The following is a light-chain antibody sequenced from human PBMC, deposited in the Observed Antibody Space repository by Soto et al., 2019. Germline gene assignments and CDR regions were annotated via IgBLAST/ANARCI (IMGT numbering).Light chain of an antibody. Sequence: QPVLTQPPSASGTPGQRVTISCSGSSSNVGVNYVYWYQQLPGTAPKLLIYRNNQRPSGVPDRFSGSKSGTSASLAISGLRSEDEADYYCAAWDDSLSGWVFGGGTKVTVL. CDR3: AAWDDSLSGWV. CDR1: SSNVGVNY. CDR2: RNN. J-gene: IGLJ3*02. V-gene: IGLV1-47*01.